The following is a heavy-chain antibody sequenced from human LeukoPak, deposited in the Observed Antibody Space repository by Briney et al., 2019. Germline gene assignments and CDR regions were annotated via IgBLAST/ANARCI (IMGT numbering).Heavy chain of an antibody. Sequence: GGSLRLSCAASGFTFSDYYMSWIRQAPGKGLEWVSYISSSGSTIYYADSVKGRFTISRDNAKNSLYLQMNSLRSDDTAVYYCARDSPYYDSSGYPRGGVDYWGQGTLVTVSS. V-gene: IGHV3-11*01. CDR2: ISSSGSTI. CDR1: GFTFSDYY. D-gene: IGHD3-22*01. J-gene: IGHJ4*02. CDR3: ARDSPYYDSSGYPRGGVDY.